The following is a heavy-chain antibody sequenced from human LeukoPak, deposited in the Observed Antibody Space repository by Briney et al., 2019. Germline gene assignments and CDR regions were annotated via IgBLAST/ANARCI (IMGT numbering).Heavy chain of an antibody. D-gene: IGHD1-7*01. CDR3: ATRNYGTPDY. V-gene: IGHV5-51*01. J-gene: IGHJ4*02. Sequence: GESLKISCKASGYTFTSYWIAWVRQIPGKGLEWMGIIYPGDSDTRYSPSFQGQVTISVDKSISTAYLQWSSLKASDTAIYYCATRNYGTPDYWGQGTLVTISS. CDR1: GYTFTSYW. CDR2: IYPGDSDT.